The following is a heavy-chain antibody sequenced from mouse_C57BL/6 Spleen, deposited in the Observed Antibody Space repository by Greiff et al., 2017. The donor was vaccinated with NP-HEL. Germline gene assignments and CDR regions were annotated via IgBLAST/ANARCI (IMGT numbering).Heavy chain of an antibody. CDR3: AREKNGRPGY. CDR2: IDPSDSET. D-gene: IGHD1-1*01. J-gene: IGHJ2*01. V-gene: IGHV1-52*01. CDR1: GYTFTSYW. Sequence: QVQLQQPGAELVRPGSSVKLSCKASGYTFTSYWMHWVKQRPIQGLEWIGNIDPSDSETHYNQKFKDKATLTVDKSSSTAYMQLSSLTSEDSAVYYWAREKNGRPGYWGQGTTLTVSS.